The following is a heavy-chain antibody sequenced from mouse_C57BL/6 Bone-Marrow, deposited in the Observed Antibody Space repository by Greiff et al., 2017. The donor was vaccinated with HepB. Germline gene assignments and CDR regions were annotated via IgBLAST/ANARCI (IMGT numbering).Heavy chain of an antibody. CDR2: IYPGDGDT. Sequence: QVQLQQSGPELVKPGASVKISCKASGYAFSSSWMNWVKQRPGKGLEWIGRIYPGDGDTNYNGKFKGKATLTADKSSSTAYMQLSSLTSEDSAVYFCARSYYGPYWYFDVWGTGTTVTVSS. D-gene: IGHD1-1*01. J-gene: IGHJ1*03. V-gene: IGHV1-82*01. CDR1: GYAFSSSW. CDR3: ARSYYGPYWYFDV.